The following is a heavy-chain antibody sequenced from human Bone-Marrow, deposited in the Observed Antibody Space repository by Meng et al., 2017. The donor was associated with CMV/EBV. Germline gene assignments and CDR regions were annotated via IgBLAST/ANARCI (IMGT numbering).Heavy chain of an antibody. V-gene: IGHV4-38-2*01. CDR2: IYHSGST. Sequence: SQTLSLTCAVYGGSFSGYYWGWIRQPPGKGLEWIGSIYHSGSTYYNPSLKSRVTISVDTSKNQFSLKLSSVTAADTAVYYCAHIAAAGAGYFDYWGQGTLVTVSS. CDR3: AHIAAAGAGYFDY. D-gene: IGHD6-13*01. J-gene: IGHJ4*02. CDR1: GGSFSGYY.